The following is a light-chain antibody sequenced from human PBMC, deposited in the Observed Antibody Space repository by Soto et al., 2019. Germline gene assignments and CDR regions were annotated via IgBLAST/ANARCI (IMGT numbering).Light chain of an antibody. CDR1: SSNIGSNY. V-gene: IGLV1-47*02. J-gene: IGLJ2*01. Sequence: QAVVTQPPSASGTPGQKVTISCSGSSSNIGSNYVFWYQQLPGTTPKLLIYTNNLRPSGVPDRFSGSKSGTSASLAISGLRSEDEADYYCSSYTTNITPVVFGGGTKLTVL. CDR2: TNN. CDR3: SSYTTNITPVV.